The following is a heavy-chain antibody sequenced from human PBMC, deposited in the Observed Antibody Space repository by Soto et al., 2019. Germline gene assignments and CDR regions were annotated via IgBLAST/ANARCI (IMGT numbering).Heavy chain of an antibody. V-gene: IGHV1-69*02. CDR3: ARVCPYGSGSYYYGMDV. J-gene: IGHJ6*02. D-gene: IGHD3-10*01. CDR1: GGTFSSYT. Sequence: SVKVSCKASGGTFSSYTISWVRQAPGQGLEWMGRIIPILGIANYAQKFQGRVTITADKSTSTAYMELSSLRSEDTALYYCARVCPYGSGSYYYGMDVWGQGTTVTVSS. CDR2: IIPILGIA.